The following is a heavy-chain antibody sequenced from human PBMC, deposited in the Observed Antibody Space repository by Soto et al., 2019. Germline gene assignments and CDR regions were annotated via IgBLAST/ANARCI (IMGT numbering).Heavy chain of an antibody. Sequence: SETLSLTCTVSGASITYGGYSWSWIRQTPGKGLEWIGYINHLETTFYNPSFESRLTLSIDRAKNQFSLNLNSMSAADRAVYFCDRGGGSDYFDYWGQGILVTVSS. CDR2: INHLETT. J-gene: IGHJ4*02. CDR3: DRGGGSDYFDY. V-gene: IGHV4-30-2*01. CDR1: GASITYGGYS. D-gene: IGHD1-26*01.